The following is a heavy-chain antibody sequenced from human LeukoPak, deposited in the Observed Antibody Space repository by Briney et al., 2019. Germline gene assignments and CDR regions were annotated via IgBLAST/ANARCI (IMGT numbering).Heavy chain of an antibody. CDR1: GYNFTSYW. D-gene: IGHD2-21*02. CDR2: IYPGDSDT. V-gene: IGHV5-51*01. CDR3: AREYHDCNWRSRHFDY. Sequence: GESLKISCNGSGYNFTSYWIGWLRQMPGKGLEWMGIIYPGDSDTVYSPSFQGQVTISADKSIRTAYLQWSSLKASDTAMYYCAREYHDCNWRSRHFDYWGQGTLVTVSS. J-gene: IGHJ4*02.